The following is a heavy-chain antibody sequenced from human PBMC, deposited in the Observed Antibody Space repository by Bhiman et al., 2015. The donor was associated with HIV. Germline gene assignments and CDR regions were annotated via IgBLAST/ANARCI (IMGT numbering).Heavy chain of an antibody. J-gene: IGHJ4*02. Sequence: EVHLVESGGGVARPGGSLRLSCAASGFTFDDYDMNWVRQGPGKGLEWVSGINWNGGITGYADSVKGRFTISRDNAKNSLYLQMNSLRAEDTGLYYCAREIPDYYDSSGPSDYWGQGTLVTVSS. D-gene: IGHD3-22*01. CDR1: GFTFDDYD. CDR3: AREIPDYYDSSGPSDY. V-gene: IGHV3-20*04. CDR2: INWNGGIT.